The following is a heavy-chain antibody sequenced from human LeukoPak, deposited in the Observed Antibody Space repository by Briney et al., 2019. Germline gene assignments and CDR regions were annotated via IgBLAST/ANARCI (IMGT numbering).Heavy chain of an antibody. J-gene: IGHJ4*02. CDR3: ARDSVITRGFFDY. CDR2: IIPILGIA. CDR1: GGTFSSYA. V-gene: IGHV1-69*04. D-gene: IGHD2-15*01. Sequence: ASVKVSCKASGGTFSSYAISWVRQAPGQGLEWMGRIIPILGIANYAQKFQGRVTITADKSTSTAYMELSSLRSEDTAVYYCARDSVITRGFFDYWGQGTLVTVSS.